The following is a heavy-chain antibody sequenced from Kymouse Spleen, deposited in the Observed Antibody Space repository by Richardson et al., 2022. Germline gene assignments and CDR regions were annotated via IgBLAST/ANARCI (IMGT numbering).Heavy chain of an antibody. CDR2: ISYDGSNK. D-gene: IGHD4-17*01,IGHD4-23*01. V-gene: IGHV3-30*18. J-gene: IGHJ4*02. CDR1: GFTFSSYG. Sequence: QVQLVESGGGVVQPGRSLRLSCAASGFTFSSYGMHWVRQAPGKGLEWVAVISYDGSNKYYADSVKGRFTISRDNSKNTLYLQMNSLRAEDTAVYYCAKDLDYGFDYWGQGTLVTVSS. CDR3: AKDLDYGFDY.